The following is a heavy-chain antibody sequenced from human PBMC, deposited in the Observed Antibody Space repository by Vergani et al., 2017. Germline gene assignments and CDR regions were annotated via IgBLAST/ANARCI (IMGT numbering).Heavy chain of an antibody. CDR1: GFTFSSYE. Sequence: EVQLVESGGGLVQPGGSLRLSCAASGFTFSSYEMNWVRQAPGKGLEWVSYISSSGSTIYYADSVKGRFTISRDNAKNSLYLQMNSLIAEDTAVYYCVRQADYGSAFDIWGQGTMVTVSS. J-gene: IGHJ3*02. D-gene: IGHD4-17*01. V-gene: IGHV3-48*03. CDR2: ISSSGSTI. CDR3: VRQADYGSAFDI.